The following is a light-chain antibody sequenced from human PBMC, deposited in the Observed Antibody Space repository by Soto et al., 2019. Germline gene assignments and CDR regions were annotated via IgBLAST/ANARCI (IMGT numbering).Light chain of an antibody. Sequence: EIGLTQSPATLSLYPGERATLSFWDSANVSNDLAWNQQKPGQPPRLLMSVASTRATGIPARFSGSGSGTDFSLTISSLEPEDFAVYYCQERSTWPPVTFGQGAILEI. J-gene: IGKJ5*01. V-gene: IGKV3-11*01. CDR2: VAS. CDR3: QERSTWPPVT. CDR1: ANVSND.